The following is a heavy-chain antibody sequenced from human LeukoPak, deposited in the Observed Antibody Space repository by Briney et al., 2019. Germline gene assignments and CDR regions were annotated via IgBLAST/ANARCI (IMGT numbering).Heavy chain of an antibody. CDR3: AKGGGDSSSSRRYFDY. Sequence: GGSLRLSCAAAGFSFSTYAMNWVRQAPGKGLEWVSSISASGGSTYYADSVKGRFTISRDNSKNTLYLQMNSLRAEDTAVYYCAKGGGDSSSSRRYFDYWGQGTLVTVSS. CDR1: GFSFSTYA. V-gene: IGHV3-23*01. CDR2: ISASGGST. J-gene: IGHJ4*02. D-gene: IGHD6-6*01.